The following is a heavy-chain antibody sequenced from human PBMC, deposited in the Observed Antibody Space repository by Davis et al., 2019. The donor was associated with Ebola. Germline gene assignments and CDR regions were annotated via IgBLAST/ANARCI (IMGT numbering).Heavy chain of an antibody. D-gene: IGHD4-11*01. CDR3: AASNSNYYYYYGMDV. Sequence: ASVKVSCKASGYTFTGYYMHWVRQAPGQGLEWMGWINPNSGGTNYAQKFQGRVTMTRDTSISTAYMELSRLRSDDTAVYYCAASNSNYYYYYGMDVWGQGTTVTVSS. CDR2: INPNSGGT. J-gene: IGHJ6*02. CDR1: GYTFTGYY. V-gene: IGHV1-2*02.